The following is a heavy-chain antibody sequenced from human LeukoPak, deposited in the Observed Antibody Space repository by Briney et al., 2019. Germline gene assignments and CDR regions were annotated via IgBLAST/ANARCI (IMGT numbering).Heavy chain of an antibody. D-gene: IGHD2-2*01. Sequence: SETLSLTCTVSGYSITSGSYWGWIRQPPGKGVEWIGSIYHGGSSYYNPSLKSRVTISVDTSKNQFSLKLSSVTAADTAVYYCARNGSSCSSTSCYGTPFDNWGQGALVTVSS. CDR1: GYSITSGSY. J-gene: IGHJ4*02. CDR3: ARNGSSCSSTSCYGTPFDN. CDR2: IYHGGSS. V-gene: IGHV4-38-2*02.